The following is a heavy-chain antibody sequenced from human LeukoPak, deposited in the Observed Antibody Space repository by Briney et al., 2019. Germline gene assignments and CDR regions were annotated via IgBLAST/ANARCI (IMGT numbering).Heavy chain of an antibody. CDR3: ARDRGGSSGWYTFNY. CDR1: GFTFSSYG. D-gene: IGHD6-19*01. CDR2: IWYDGSNK. V-gene: IGHV3-33*01. J-gene: IGHJ4*02. Sequence: GRSLRLSCAASGFTFSSYGMHWVRQAPGKGLEWVAVIWYDGSNKYYADSVKGRFTISRDNSKNTLYLQMNSLRAEGTAVYYCARDRGGSSGWYTFNYWGQGTLVTVSS.